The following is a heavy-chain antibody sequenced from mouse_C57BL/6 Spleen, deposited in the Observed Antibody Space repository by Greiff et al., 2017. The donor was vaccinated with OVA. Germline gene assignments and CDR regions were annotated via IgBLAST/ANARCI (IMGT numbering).Heavy chain of an antibody. V-gene: IGHV6-3*01. J-gene: IGHJ3*01. CDR1: GFTFSNYW. Sequence: EVKVVESGGGLVQPGGSMKLSCVASGFTFSNYWMNWVRQSPEKGLEWVAQIRLKSDNYATHYAESVKGRFTISRADSKSSVYLQMNNLRAEDTGIYYCTGTAQATDFAYWGQGTLVTVSA. D-gene: IGHD3-2*02. CDR2: IRLKSDNYAT. CDR3: TGTAQATDFAY.